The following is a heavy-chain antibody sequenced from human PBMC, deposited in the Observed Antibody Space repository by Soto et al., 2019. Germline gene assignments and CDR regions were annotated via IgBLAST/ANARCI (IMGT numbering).Heavy chain of an antibody. J-gene: IGHJ4*02. Sequence: WTWIRPPPGKGLEWIACIYDSGSTNYNPSLNSRVIISIDTSKNQLSLSLSSVTAADTAVYYCARGGTRGSSFYWGQGTLVTVSS. CDR2: IYDSGST. V-gene: IGHV4-59*01. D-gene: IGHD6-13*01. CDR3: ARGGTRGSSFY.